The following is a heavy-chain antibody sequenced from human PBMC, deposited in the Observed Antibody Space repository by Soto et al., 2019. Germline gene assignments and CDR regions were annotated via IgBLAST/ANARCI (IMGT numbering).Heavy chain of an antibody. J-gene: IGHJ5*02. V-gene: IGHV4-39*01. D-gene: IGHD6-19*01. Sequence: QLQLQESGPGLVKPSETLSLTCTVSGGSISTSSFYWGWIRQPPGKGLEWIGSMYNSGSTYYNPSLKSRVTRSVDTSKDQFSLTLSFVTAADTAVYYCARPRGGAVAGTWFDPWGQGTLVTVSS. CDR1: GGSISTSSFY. CDR3: ARPRGGAVAGTWFDP. CDR2: MYNSGST.